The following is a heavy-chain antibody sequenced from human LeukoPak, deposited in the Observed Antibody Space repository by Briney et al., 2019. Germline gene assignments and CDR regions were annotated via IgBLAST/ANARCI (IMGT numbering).Heavy chain of an antibody. D-gene: IGHD3-10*01. CDR2: IYTSGST. CDR1: GGSISSYY. CDR3: ARDEYYYGSGSYRVFYY. J-gene: IGHJ4*02. Sequence: SETLSLTCTVSGGSISSYYWSWIRQPAGKGLEWIGRIYTSGSTNYNPSLKSRVAMSVDTSKNQFSLKLSSVTAADTAVYYCARDEYYYGSGSYRVFYYWGQGTLVTVSS. V-gene: IGHV4-4*07.